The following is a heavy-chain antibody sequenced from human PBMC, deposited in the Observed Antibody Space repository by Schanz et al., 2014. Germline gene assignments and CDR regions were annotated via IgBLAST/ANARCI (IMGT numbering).Heavy chain of an antibody. J-gene: IGHJ4*02. CDR2: ISGSGGNP. CDR1: TFTFDHYA. Sequence: EVHLVESGGGLVQPGGSLRLSCSASTFTFDHYAMTWVRQAPGKGLEWVSAISGSGGNPYYANSVKGRFGISRDNSKNTLFLQMNSLRAEDTAVYYCARDRTTESYYSAGPPIDYWGQGTLLTVSS. V-gene: IGHV3-23*04. CDR3: ARDRTTESYYSAGPPIDY. D-gene: IGHD1-26*01.